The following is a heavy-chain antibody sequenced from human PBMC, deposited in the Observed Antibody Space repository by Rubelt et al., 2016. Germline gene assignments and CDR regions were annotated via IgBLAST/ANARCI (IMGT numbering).Heavy chain of an antibody. CDR1: GASISSGGYF. CDR3: ARVNIVVVPSANFDY. CDR2: IYYSGSA. V-gene: IGHV4-31*03. Sequence: QVQLQESGPGLVKPSQTLSLTCTVSGASISSGGYFWSWIRQHPGKGLEWIGYIYYSGSAYYNPSLKSRVTISVDTSQNKFSLNLNTVTAADTAVYYCARVNIVVVPSANFDYWGQGTLVTVSS. D-gene: IGHD2-2*01. J-gene: IGHJ4*02.